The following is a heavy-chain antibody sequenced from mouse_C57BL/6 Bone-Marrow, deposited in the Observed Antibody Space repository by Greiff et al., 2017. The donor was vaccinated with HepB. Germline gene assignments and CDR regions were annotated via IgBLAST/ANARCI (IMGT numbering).Heavy chain of an antibody. CDR3: TNHYYGSSLFSY. V-gene: IGHV14-4*01. Sequence: EVQLQESGAELVRPGASVKLSCTASGFNIKDDYMHWVKQRPEQGLEWIGWIDPENGDTAYASKFQGKATITADTSSNTAYLQLSSLTSEDTAVYYCTNHYYGSSLFSYWGPGTLGSVSA. CDR1: GFNIKDDY. CDR2: IDPENGDT. J-gene: IGHJ3*01. D-gene: IGHD1-1*01.